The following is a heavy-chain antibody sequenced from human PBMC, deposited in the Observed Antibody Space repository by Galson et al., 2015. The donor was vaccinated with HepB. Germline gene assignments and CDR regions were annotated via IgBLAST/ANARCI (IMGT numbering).Heavy chain of an antibody. CDR3: ARILYNWNLNYYYGMDV. Sequence: SLRLSCAASGFTVSSDYMNWVRQATGKGLEWVSVIYTGGSTYYADSVKGRFTISRDNSKNTVYLQLNSLRPEDTAVYYCARILYNWNLNYYYGMDVCGHGTTVTVSS. V-gene: IGHV3-66*02. J-gene: IGHJ6*02. CDR1: GFTVSSDY. D-gene: IGHD1-20*01. CDR2: IYTGGST.